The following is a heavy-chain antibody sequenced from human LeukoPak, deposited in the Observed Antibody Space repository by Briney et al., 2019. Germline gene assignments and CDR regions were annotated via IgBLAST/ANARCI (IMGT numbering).Heavy chain of an antibody. V-gene: IGHV4-34*01. CDR2: INHSGST. D-gene: IGHD2-15*01. J-gene: IGHJ4*02. Sequence: SETLSLTCAVYGGSFSGYHWSWIRQPPGKGLEWIGEINHSGSTNYNPSLKSRVTISVDTSKNQFSLKLSSVTAADTAVYYCARGRPLLGYYCSGGSCYSVGFDYWGQGTLVTVSS. CDR3: ARGRPLLGYYCSGGSCYSVGFDY. CDR1: GGSFSGYH.